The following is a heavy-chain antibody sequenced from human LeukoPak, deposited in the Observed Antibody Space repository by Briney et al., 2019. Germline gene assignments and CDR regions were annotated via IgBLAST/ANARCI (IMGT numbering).Heavy chain of an antibody. J-gene: IGHJ4*02. CDR1: GGSISSSGYY. CDR3: ARQKGNFDY. D-gene: IGHD3-10*01. CDR2: IYYSGTT. V-gene: IGHV4-39*01. Sequence: PSETLSLTCTVSGGSISSSGYYWGRIRQPPEKGLEWIGTIYYSGTTYYNPSLKSRVTISVDTSKNQFSLNLSSVTAADTAVYYCARQKGNFDYWGQGTLVTVSS.